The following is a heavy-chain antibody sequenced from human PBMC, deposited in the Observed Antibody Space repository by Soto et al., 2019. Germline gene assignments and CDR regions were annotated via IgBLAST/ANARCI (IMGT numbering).Heavy chain of an antibody. V-gene: IGHV1-69*06. J-gene: IGHJ6*02. D-gene: IGHD5-12*01. Sequence: QVQLVQSGDEVKKPGSAVKVSCKASGGTFSSYALSWVRQAPGQGLEWMGGIIPIFGTANYAQKFQGRVTITADKSTSTAYMELSSLRSEDTAVYYCARVEGATISTYYGMDVWGQGTTVTVSS. CDR2: IIPIFGTA. CDR1: GGTFSSYA. CDR3: ARVEGATISTYYGMDV.